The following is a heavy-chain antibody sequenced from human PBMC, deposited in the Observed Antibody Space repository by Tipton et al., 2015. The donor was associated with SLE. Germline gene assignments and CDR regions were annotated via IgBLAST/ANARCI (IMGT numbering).Heavy chain of an antibody. CDR2: IYYSGST. CDR1: GGSISSGGYY. Sequence: TLSLTCTVSGGSISSGGYYWSWIRQHPGKGLEWIGYIYYSGSTYYNPSLKSRVTISVVTSKNQFSLKLNSVTAADTAVYYCAREWQQLWYFDLWGRGTLVTVSS. J-gene: IGHJ2*01. D-gene: IGHD6-13*01. CDR3: AREWQQLWYFDL. V-gene: IGHV4-31*03.